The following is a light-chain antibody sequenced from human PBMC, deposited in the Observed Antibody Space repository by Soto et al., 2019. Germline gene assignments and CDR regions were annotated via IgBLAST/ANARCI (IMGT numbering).Light chain of an antibody. Sequence: QSVLTQPRSVSGSPGQSVTISCTGSSSDVGNYNYVSWYQHHPGKAPKLIISDVNRRPSGVPDRFSGSKSGNTASLTISGLQAEDEADYYCCSYAGSYTLVFGGGTKVTVL. CDR2: DVN. J-gene: IGLJ2*01. V-gene: IGLV2-11*01. CDR1: SSDVGNYNY. CDR3: CSYAGSYTLV.